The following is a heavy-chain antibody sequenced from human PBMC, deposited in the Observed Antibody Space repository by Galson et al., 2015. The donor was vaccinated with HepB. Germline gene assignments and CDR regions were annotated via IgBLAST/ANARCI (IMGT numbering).Heavy chain of an antibody. CDR1: GFSFSSHS. D-gene: IGHD6-25*01. CDR2: ISAGSTGR. Sequence: SLRLSCAASGFSFSSHSMCWVRQAPGKGLEWVAYISAGSTGRYYGASVKGRFTISRDSAKNSVYLHMNNLRAEDTAVYYCARNPASYDYYNMDVWGRGTTVTVSS. V-gene: IGHV3-48*01. CDR3: ARNPASYDYYNMDV. J-gene: IGHJ6*02.